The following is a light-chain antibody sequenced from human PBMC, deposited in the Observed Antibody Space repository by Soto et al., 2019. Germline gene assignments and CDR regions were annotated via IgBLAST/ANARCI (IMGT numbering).Light chain of an antibody. Sequence: EIVLTQSPGTLSLSPGERATLSCRASQSISDSYVAWYQQKPGQAPRLLIYGASRRATGIPERFSGSGSGTDFTLTISRLEPEDFAVYYCQQYGSSPRTFGQGTKVDIK. CDR2: GAS. CDR1: QSISDSY. CDR3: QQYGSSPRT. J-gene: IGKJ1*01. V-gene: IGKV3-20*01.